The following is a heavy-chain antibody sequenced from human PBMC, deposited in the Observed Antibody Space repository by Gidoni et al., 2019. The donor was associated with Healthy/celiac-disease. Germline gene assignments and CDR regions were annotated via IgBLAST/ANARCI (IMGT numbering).Heavy chain of an antibody. D-gene: IGHD2-8*01. J-gene: IGHJ4*02. CDR3: AREGPYCTNGVCQPYYFDS. V-gene: IGHV3-7*01. CDR2: LPQDGSAK. CDR1: GFTVSRCW. Sequence: EVQLVESGGGLVQPGGSRRLSGAASGFTVSRCWKSGGRQAPGKGLEWVANLPQDGSAKYYVDSVQGRFTISRDNAKNSLYLQMTSLRAEDTAVYYCAREGPYCTNGVCQPYYFDSWGQGTLVTVSS.